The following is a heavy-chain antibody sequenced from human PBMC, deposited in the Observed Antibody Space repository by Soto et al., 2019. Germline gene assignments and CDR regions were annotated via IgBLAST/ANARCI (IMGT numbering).Heavy chain of an antibody. CDR2: IYYSGST. CDR1: DGNIVNRDYY. J-gene: IGHJ6*02. V-gene: IGHV4-30-4*01. Sequence: SHTNTVSDGNIVNRDYYWSWKRQPPGKGLEWIGYIYYSGSTYYNPSLKSRITLSVDTSKNQFSLKLSSVTAADTAVYFCARATAMVTGYCYVMDVCGQGTTVT. D-gene: IGHD5-18*01. CDR3: ARATAMVTGYCYVMDV.